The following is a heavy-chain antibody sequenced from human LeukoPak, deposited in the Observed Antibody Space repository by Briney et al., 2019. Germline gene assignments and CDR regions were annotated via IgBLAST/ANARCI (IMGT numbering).Heavy chain of an antibody. V-gene: IGHV4-34*01. CDR3: ARAGGYCSGGSCYSGGGFDY. D-gene: IGHD2-15*01. Sequence: TTSETLSLTCAVYGGSFSGYYWSWIRQPPGKGLEWIGEIDHSGNTNYNPSLKSRVTISVDTSKNQFSLKLSSVTAADTAVYYCARAGGYCSGGSCYSGGGFDYWGQGTLVTVSS. CDR1: GGSFSGYY. CDR2: IDHSGNT. J-gene: IGHJ4*02.